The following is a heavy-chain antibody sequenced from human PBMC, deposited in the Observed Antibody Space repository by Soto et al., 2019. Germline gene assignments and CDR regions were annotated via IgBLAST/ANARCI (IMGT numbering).Heavy chain of an antibody. CDR2: IIPIFGTA. V-gene: IGHV1-69*06. J-gene: IGHJ6*02. Sequence: SVKVSCKASGGTFSSYAISWVRQAPGQGLEWMGGIIPIFGTANYAQKFQGRVTITADKSTSTAYMELSSLRSEDTAVYYCARVNIEYQLPYYYYGMDVWGQGTTVTVS. CDR3: ARVNIEYQLPYYYYGMDV. D-gene: IGHD2-2*01. CDR1: GGTFSSYA.